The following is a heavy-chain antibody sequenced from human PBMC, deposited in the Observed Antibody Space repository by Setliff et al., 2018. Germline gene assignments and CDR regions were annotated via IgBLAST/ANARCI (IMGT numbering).Heavy chain of an antibody. V-gene: IGHV4-38-2*01. D-gene: IGHD3-16*01. CDR3: ARVGGQAEFDS. J-gene: IGHJ4*02. CDR2: IFQSGIT. CDR1: GFSITNGYY. Sequence: SETLSLTCAVSGFSITNGYYWGWIRQSPGKQLEWIGNIFQSGITFYDPSLKSRVTISLDPSQNQFSLKLRSVTAADTAVYFCARVGGQAEFDSWGQGTLVTVSS.